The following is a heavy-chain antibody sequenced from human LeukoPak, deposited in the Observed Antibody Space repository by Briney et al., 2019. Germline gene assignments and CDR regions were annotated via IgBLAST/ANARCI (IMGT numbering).Heavy chain of an antibody. CDR3: ARDYSSGWYYSRYYYYYMDV. CDR1: GGSISSSSYY. V-gene: IGHV4-39*07. Sequence: PSETLSLTCTVSGGSISSSSYYWGWIRQPPGKGLEWIGSIYYSGSTYYNPSLKSRVTISVDTSKNQFSLKLSSVTAADTAVYYCARDYSSGWYYSRYYYYYMDVWGKGTTVTVSS. J-gene: IGHJ6*03. D-gene: IGHD6-19*01. CDR2: IYYSGST.